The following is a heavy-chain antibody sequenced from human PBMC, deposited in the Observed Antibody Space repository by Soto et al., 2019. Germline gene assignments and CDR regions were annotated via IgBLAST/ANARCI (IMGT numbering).Heavy chain of an antibody. D-gene: IGHD4-4*01. V-gene: IGHV3-15*01. CDR2: IKSKTDGGTT. Sequence: GGSLRLSCAASGFTFSNAWMSWVRQAPGKGLEWVGRIKSKTDGGTTDYAAPVKGRFTISRDDSKNTLYLQMNSLKTEDTAVYYCTTESDYRGRFDAFDIWGQGTMVTVSS. J-gene: IGHJ3*02. CDR3: TTESDYRGRFDAFDI. CDR1: GFTFSNAW.